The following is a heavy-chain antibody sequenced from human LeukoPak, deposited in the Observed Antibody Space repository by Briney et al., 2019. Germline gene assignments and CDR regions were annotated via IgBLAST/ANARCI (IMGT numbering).Heavy chain of an antibody. CDR1: GVTFSSYW. D-gene: IGHD3-3*01. Sequence: PGGSLRLSCAASGVTFSSYWMSWVRQAPGKGLEWVANIKEDGSEKYYVDSVKGRFTISRDNAKNSLYLQMNSLRAEDTAVYYCAKDANTIFGVVIDYWGQGTLVTVSS. CDR3: AKDANTIFGVVIDY. CDR2: IKEDGSEK. J-gene: IGHJ4*02. V-gene: IGHV3-7*03.